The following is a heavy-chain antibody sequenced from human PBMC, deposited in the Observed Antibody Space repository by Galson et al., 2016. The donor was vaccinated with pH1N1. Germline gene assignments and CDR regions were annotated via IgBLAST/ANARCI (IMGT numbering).Heavy chain of an antibody. Sequence: QSGAEVKKPGESLKISCKGSGYRFPSSWIGWVRQMPGKGLEWMGIIYLGGSLVRYSPSFQGQVTISADKSINIVYLQWSSLKASDTAIYYCARQNDYVDYQVEAVDIGRQGTMVTVSS. J-gene: IGHJ3*02. V-gene: IGHV5-51*01. D-gene: IGHD4-17*01. CDR1: GYRFPSSW. CDR3: ARQNDYVDYQVEAVDI. CDR2: IYLGGSLV.